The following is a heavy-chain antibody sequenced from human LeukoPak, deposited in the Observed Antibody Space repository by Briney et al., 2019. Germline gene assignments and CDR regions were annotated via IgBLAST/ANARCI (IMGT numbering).Heavy chain of an antibody. V-gene: IGHV1-18*01. CDR2: ISAYNGNT. D-gene: IGHD3-10*01. CDR1: GYTFTSHG. CDR3: ARQLDSGSYYLYYYYYYMDV. J-gene: IGHJ6*03. Sequence: ASVKVSCKASGYTFTSHGISWVRQAPGQGLEWMGWISAYNGNTNYAQKLQGRVTMTTDTSTSTAYMELRSLRSDDTAVYYCARQLDSGSYYLYYYYYYMDVWGKGTTVTVSS.